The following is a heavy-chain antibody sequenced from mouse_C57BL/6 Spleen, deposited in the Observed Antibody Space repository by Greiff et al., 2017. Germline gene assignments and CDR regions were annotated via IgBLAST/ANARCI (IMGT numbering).Heavy chain of an antibody. V-gene: IGHV1-15*01. J-gene: IGHJ1*03. CDR3: TRMGCGYYRYWYFDV. CDR1: GYTFTDYE. Sequence: QVKLKQSGAELVRPGASVTLSCKASGYTFTDYEMHWVKQTPVHGLEWIGAIDPETGGTAYNQKFKGKAILTADKSSSTAYMELRSLTSEDSAVYYCTRMGCGYYRYWYFDVWGTGTTVTVSS. D-gene: IGHD2-3*01. CDR2: IDPETGGT.